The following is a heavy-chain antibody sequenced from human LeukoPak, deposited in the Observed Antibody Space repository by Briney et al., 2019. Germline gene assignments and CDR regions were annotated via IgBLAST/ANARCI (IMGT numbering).Heavy chain of an antibody. Sequence: PGGSLRLSCAASGFIFNNYGIHWVRQAPGKGLEWVAFIRADGDSEFYAASVKGLFTISRDNSKDTLYLDINSLRAEDTAVYYCAKDYFHSSGFYTGGTFESWGQGTLVTVSS. CDR3: AKDYFHSSGFYTGGTFES. V-gene: IGHV3-30*02. D-gene: IGHD3-22*01. J-gene: IGHJ4*02. CDR1: GFIFNNYG. CDR2: IRADGDSE.